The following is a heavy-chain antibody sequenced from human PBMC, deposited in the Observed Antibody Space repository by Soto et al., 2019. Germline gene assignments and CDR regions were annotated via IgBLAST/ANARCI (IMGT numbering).Heavy chain of an antibody. CDR1: GGSIRNYY. Sequence: SETLSLTCTFSGGSIRNYYWSWIRQPPGKGLEWIGYIYYSGSTNYNPSLKSRVTISVDTSKNQFSLKLTSVTASDTAVYYCARGKFGFSYYYYYYLDVWGKGTTVTVSS. D-gene: IGHD2-21*01. J-gene: IGHJ6*03. CDR2: IYYSGST. CDR3: ARGKFGFSYYYYYYLDV. V-gene: IGHV4-59*12.